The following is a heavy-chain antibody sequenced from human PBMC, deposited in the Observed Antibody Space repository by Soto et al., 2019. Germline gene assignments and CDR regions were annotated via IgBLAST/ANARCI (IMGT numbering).Heavy chain of an antibody. CDR2: TSYDGSNA. J-gene: IGHJ4*02. CDR3: ARWGTTGGLDF. V-gene: IGHV3-30*03. Sequence: QVQLVESGGGVVQPGTSLRLSCVGSGFTFRSFVIHWVRQAPGKGLEWVALTSYDGSNAYYGDSVKGRFTISRDNSKNTVELQMDSLRVEDTALYSCARWGTTGGLDFWGQGTLVSVSS. D-gene: IGHD3-16*01. CDR1: GFTFRSFV.